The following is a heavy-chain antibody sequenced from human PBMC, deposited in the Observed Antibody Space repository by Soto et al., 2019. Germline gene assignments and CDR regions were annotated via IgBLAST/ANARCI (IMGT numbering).Heavy chain of an antibody. Sequence: QITLKESCPTLVKPTQTLTLTCTFSGFSLTTHGVCVGWIRQPPGKALEWLGLLYWDDDKRYSPALTTSLTFSTDAAKSHVVHTLPNVDPGDTATYHFTLSSKTAVAGTFYFDNWGQGTLVTVSS. D-gene: IGHD6-19*01. CDR2: LYWDDDK. J-gene: IGHJ4*02. V-gene: IGHV2-5*02. CDR3: TLSSKTAVAGTFYFDN. CDR1: GFSLTTHGVC.